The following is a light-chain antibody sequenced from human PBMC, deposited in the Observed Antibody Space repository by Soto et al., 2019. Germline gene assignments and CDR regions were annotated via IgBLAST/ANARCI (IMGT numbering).Light chain of an antibody. CDR3: QSYDSSLSVGV. CDR2: GNI. V-gene: IGLV1-40*01. CDR1: SSNIGAGYD. Sequence: QSVLTQPPSVSGAPGQRVTISCTGSSSNIGAGYDVHWYQQLPGTAPKLLIYGNINRPSGVPDRFSGSKSVTSASLAISGLQAEDEADYYCQSYDSSLSVGVFGGGTKVTVL. J-gene: IGLJ2*01.